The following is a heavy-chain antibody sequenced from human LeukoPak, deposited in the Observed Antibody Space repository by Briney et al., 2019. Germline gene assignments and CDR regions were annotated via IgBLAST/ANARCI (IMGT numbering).Heavy chain of an antibody. V-gene: IGHV1-69*01. D-gene: IGHD3-16*01. Sequence: ASVKVSCKASGGTFSSYAISWVRQAPGQGLEWMGGIIPIFGTANYAQKFRGRVTITADESTSTAYMELSSLRSEDTAVYYCARTSGGPHYYFDYWGQGTLVTVSS. CDR3: ARTSGGPHYYFDY. CDR1: GGTFSSYA. J-gene: IGHJ4*02. CDR2: IIPIFGTA.